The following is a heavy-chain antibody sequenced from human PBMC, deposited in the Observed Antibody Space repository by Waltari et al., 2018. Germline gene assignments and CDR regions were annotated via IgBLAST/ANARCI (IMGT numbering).Heavy chain of an antibody. CDR3: ARTYGGNFPFDP. CDR2: IYYSGST. J-gene: IGHJ5*02. D-gene: IGHD2-21*02. CDR1: GGSISSYY. Sequence: QVQLQESGPGLVKPSETLSLTCTVSGGSISSYYWSWIRQPPGKGLEWIGYIYYSGSTNYNPSLKSRVTISVDTSKNQFSLKLSSVTAADTAVYYCARTYGGNFPFDPWGQGTLVTVSS. V-gene: IGHV4-59*01.